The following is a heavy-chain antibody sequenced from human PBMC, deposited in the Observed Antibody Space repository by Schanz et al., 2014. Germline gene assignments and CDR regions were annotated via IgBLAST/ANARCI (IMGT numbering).Heavy chain of an antibody. Sequence: QVHLVQSGAEVKEHGSSVKVSCKPSGGTFVTFFFTWVRQAPGQGPQWMGGSSPLLGVANYAQEFQGRLTITADPSTSMAYREVSRLRSEDTAVYYCATCSGGTCHAKPVLDNWGQGTVVTGSS. D-gene: IGHD2-15*01. CDR1: GGTFVTFF. J-gene: IGHJ4*02. V-gene: IGHV1-69*04. CDR3: ATCSGGTCHAKPVLDN. CDR2: SSPLLGVA.